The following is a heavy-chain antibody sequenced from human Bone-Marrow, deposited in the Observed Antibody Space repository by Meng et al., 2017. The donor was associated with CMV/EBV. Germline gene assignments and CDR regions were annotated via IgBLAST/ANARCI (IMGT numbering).Heavy chain of an antibody. J-gene: IGHJ4*02. CDR1: GQTFTSYW. CDR3: ARRQYYGSERDK. V-gene: IGHV5-51*01. Sequence: GESLKISCKGSGQTFTSYWIGWVRQAPGKGLEWVAIIYPAESDTIYTRSNPSLQAQVTITADKSLNTAYLHWSSQRASDTAMYYCARRQYYGSERDKWGQGTMVTVSS. D-gene: IGHD3-10*01. CDR2: IYPAESDTIYT.